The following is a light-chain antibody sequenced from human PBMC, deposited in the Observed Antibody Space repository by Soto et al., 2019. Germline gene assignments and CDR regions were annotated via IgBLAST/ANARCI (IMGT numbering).Light chain of an antibody. V-gene: IGLV1-40*01. CDR2: ENN. J-gene: IGLJ1*01. CDR1: SSNIGAGYE. CDR3: QSYDSSLSGYV. Sequence: QCVLTQPPSVSAAPGQRVTISCTGSSSNIGAGYEAHWYQQVPGTAPKLLIYENNNRPSGVPDRFSGSKSGTSASLAITGLQAEDEAEYYCQSYDSSLSGYVFGTGTKLTVL.